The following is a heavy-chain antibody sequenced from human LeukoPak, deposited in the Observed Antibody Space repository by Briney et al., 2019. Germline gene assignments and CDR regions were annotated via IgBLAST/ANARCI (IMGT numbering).Heavy chain of an antibody. Sequence: SETLSLTCTVSNYSMTSGYYWTWIRQSPGNGLEWIGSLYHTRYTYYNPSLKSRVTMTIDPAMNQFSLRLTSVTAADTAVYYCARQTGSGLFILPGGQGTLVTVSS. CDR2: LYHTRYT. J-gene: IGHJ4*02. CDR1: NYSMTSGYY. V-gene: IGHV4-38-2*02. CDR3: ARQTGSGLFILP. D-gene: IGHD3/OR15-3a*01.